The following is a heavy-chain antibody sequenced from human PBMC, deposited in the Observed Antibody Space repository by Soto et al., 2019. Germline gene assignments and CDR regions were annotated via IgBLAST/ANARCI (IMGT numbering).Heavy chain of an antibody. D-gene: IGHD3-16*02. J-gene: IGHJ5*02. V-gene: IGHV4-31*03. Sequence: SETLSLTCSLSGGSINSDEFYWTWIRQSPGKGLEWIGYIYSSGRTHYNPSLKSRINISLDTSNNLLSLRLSSVTAADTAVYYCARMGLHLGELSRNWFDPWGRGTLVTVSS. CDR2: IYSSGRT. CDR1: GGSINSDEFY. CDR3: ARMGLHLGELSRNWFDP.